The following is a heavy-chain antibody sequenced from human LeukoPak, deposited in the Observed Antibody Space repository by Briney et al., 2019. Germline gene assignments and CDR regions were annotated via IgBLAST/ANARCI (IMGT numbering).Heavy chain of an antibody. J-gene: IGHJ4*02. CDR2: LYYSGST. V-gene: IGHV4-39*01. CDR3: ARLFYYGSGSYYEIGFDY. D-gene: IGHD3-10*01. Sequence: SETLSLTCTVSGGSISSSSYYWGWIRQPPGKGLEWIGSLYYSGSTYYNPSLKSRVTISVDTSKNQFSLKLSSVTAADTVVYYCARLFYYGSGSYYEIGFDYWGQGTLVTVSS. CDR1: GGSISSSSYY.